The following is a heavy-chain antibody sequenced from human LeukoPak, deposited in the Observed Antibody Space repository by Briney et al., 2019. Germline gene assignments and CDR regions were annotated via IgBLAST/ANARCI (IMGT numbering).Heavy chain of an antibody. CDR3: ARDLGVTYYYGSGSGPSFDY. D-gene: IGHD3-10*01. CDR1: GVSIRSYY. Sequence: SENLSLTCTVSGVSIRSYYWSWIRQPAGKGLEWIGRIYTSGSTDYNPSLKSRVTMSVDTSKNQFSLKLSSVTAADTAVYYCARDLGVTYYYGSGSGPSFDYWGQGTLVTVSS. J-gene: IGHJ4*02. V-gene: IGHV4-4*07. CDR2: IYTSGST.